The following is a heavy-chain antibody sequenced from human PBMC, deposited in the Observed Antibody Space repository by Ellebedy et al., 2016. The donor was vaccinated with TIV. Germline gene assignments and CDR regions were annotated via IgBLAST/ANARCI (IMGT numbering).Heavy chain of an antibody. CDR3: ARGFLSKWLDP. Sequence: MPSETLSLTCTVSGGSTSTYYWTWIRQPPGKGLEWIGNVYYSGSPHYNPSLKSRVTISLDTSKKQFSLKLDSVTAAATAVYYCARGFLSKWLDPWGRGILVTVAS. V-gene: IGHV4-59*01. CDR1: GGSTSTYY. J-gene: IGHJ5*02. CDR2: VYYSGSP.